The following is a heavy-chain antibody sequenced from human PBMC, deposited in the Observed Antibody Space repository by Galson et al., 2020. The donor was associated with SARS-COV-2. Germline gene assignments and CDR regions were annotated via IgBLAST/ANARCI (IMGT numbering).Heavy chain of an antibody. Sequence: GESLKISCKTSGYTFSAYYIHWVRQAPGQGLEWMGWIKSKSGGTNYAQKVQGRVTMTRDTSISTAYMELSRLTSDDTAVYFCARDILTGSFDFCGQGTLVTVSS. CDR1: GYTFSAYY. CDR2: IKSKSGGT. D-gene: IGHD3-9*01. V-gene: IGHV1-2*02. CDR3: ARDILTGSFDF. J-gene: IGHJ4*02.